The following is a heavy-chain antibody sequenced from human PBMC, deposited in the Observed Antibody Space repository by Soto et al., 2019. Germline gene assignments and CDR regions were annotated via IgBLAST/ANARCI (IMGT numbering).Heavy chain of an antibody. V-gene: IGHV4-30-2*01. CDR2: IYHSGST. Sequence: QLQLQESGSGLVKPSQTLSLTCAVSGGSISSGGYSWSWIRQPPGKGLEWIGYIYHSGSTYYNPSPKSRVTISVDRSKNQFSLKLSSVTAADTAVYYCARSRPYDSRVFDYWGQGTLVTVSS. CDR1: GGSISSGGYS. J-gene: IGHJ4*02. D-gene: IGHD3-22*01. CDR3: ARSRPYDSRVFDY.